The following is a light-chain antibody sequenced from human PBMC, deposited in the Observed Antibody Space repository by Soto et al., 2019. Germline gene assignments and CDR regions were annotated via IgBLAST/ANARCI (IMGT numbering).Light chain of an antibody. V-gene: IGLV2-11*01. CDR2: DVS. CDR1: SSDVGDYNY. CDR3: CSYAGSYSFV. J-gene: IGLJ1*01. Sequence: QSVLTQPRSVSGSPGQSVTISCTGTSSDVGDYNYVSWYQQHPGKAPKLMIYDVSKRPSGVPVRFSGSKSGNTASLTISGLQADDEADYYCCSYAGSYSFVFGTGTKLTVL.